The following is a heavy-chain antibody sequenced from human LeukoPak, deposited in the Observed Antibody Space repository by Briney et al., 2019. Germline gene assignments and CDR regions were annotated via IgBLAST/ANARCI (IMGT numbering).Heavy chain of an antibody. V-gene: IGHV1-24*01. CDR3: ATDPSTTGTTGRGY. CDR1: GYTLTELS. CDR2: FDPDDGET. D-gene: IGHD1-1*01. J-gene: IGHJ4*02. Sequence: ASVKVSCKVSGYTLTELSMHWVRQAPGKGLEWMGGFDPDDGETIYAQKFQGRVTMTEDTSTDTAYMELSSLRSEDTAVYYCATDPSTTGTTGRGYWGQGTLVTVSS.